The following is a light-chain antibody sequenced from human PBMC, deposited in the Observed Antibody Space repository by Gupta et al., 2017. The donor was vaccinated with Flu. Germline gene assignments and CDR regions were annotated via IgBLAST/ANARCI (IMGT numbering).Light chain of an antibody. J-gene: IGLJ1*01. CDR2: GNS. Sequence: QSVPTQPPSVSGPPGQRVTISCPGSSSNIGAGYDVHWYQQLPGAAPKLLIYGNSNRPSGVPDRFSGSKSGTSASLAIAGLQAEDEADYYCQSYDSSLSGYVFGTGTKVTVL. V-gene: IGLV1-40*01. CDR1: SSNIGAGYD. CDR3: QSYDSSLSGYV.